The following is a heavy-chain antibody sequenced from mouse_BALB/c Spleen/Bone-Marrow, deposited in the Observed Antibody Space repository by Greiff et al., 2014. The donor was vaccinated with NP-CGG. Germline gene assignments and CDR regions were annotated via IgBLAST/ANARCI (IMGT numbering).Heavy chain of an antibody. CDR3: AREKDWVFDY. J-gene: IGHJ2*01. CDR2: IYPGSDST. CDR1: GYTFTSYW. V-gene: IGHV1-55*01. Sequence: QVQLKESGAELVKPGTSGKMSCKASGYTFTSYWVHWVKQRPGQGLEWIGDIYPGSDSTNYNEKFKSKATLTVDTSSSTAYMQLSSLTSGDSAVYYCAREKDWVFDYWGQGTTLTVSS. D-gene: IGHD4-1*01.